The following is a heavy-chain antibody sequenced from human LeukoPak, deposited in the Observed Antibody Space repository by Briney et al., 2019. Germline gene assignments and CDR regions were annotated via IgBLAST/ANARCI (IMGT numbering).Heavy chain of an antibody. V-gene: IGHV2-70*11. CDR1: GFSLSTSGMC. CDR3: ARCTYDYVWGTYRYRPAFDI. CDR2: IDWDDDK. J-gene: IGHJ3*02. Sequence: GSGPTLVNPTQTLTLTCTFSGFSLSTSGMCVSWIRQPPGKALEWLARIDWDDDKYYITSLKTRLTISKDTSKNQVVLTMTNMDPVDTATYYCARCTYDYVWGTYRYRPAFDIWGQGTVVTVSS. D-gene: IGHD3-16*02.